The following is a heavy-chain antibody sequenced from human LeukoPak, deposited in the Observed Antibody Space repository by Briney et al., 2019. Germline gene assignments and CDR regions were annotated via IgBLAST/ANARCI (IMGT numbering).Heavy chain of an antibody. V-gene: IGHV4-39*01. CDR2: IYYSGST. CDR3: ARQGCSSTSCYLFALYAFDI. CDR1: GGSISSSSYY. Sequence: SETRSLTCTVSGGSISSSSYYWGWIRQPPGKGLEWIGSIYYSGSTYYSPSLKSRVTISVDTSKNQFSLKLSSVTAADTAVYYCARQGCSSTSCYLFALYAFDIWGQGTMVTVSS. J-gene: IGHJ3*02. D-gene: IGHD2-2*01.